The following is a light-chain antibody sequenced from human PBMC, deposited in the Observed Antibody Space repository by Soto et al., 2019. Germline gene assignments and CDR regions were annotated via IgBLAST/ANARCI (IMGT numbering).Light chain of an antibody. CDR3: RQYVSSPYT. CDR2: GAS. J-gene: IGKJ2*01. CDR1: QRVSSRS. Sequence: EVVLTQAPGALSLSPGERATLSCRASQRVSSRSLAWYQQKPGQAPRLLIYGASNRATGIPDRVSGSGSGTDVSHTISRLEPEDFAVYYFRQYVSSPYTFGQGTKLEIK. V-gene: IGKV3-20*01.